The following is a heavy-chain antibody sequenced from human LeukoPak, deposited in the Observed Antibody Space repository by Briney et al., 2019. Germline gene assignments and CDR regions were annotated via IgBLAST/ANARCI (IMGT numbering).Heavy chain of an antibody. CDR3: AKDQVGYCSGGFDY. J-gene: IGHJ4*02. CDR1: GFTFSSYG. Sequence: AGRSLRLSCAASGFTFSSYGMHWVRQAPGKGLEWVAVIWYDGSNKYYADSVKGRFTISRDNSKNTLYLQMNSLRAEDTAVHYCAKDQVGYCSGGFDYWGQGTLVTVSS. V-gene: IGHV3-33*06. D-gene: IGHD2-15*01. CDR2: IWYDGSNK.